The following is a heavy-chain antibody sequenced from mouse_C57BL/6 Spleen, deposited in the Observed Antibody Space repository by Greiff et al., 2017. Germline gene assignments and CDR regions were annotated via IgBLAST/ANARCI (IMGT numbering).Heavy chain of an antibody. CDR1: GYTFTSYW. D-gene: IGHD2-4*01. V-gene: IGHV1-50*01. CDR3: ASRYDYDAGGYFDY. Sequence: QVQLQQPGAELVKPGASVKLSCTASGYTFTSYWMQWVKQRPGQGLEWIGEIDPSDSYTNYPQKFKGQSTFTVDTSSSTAYLQLSSLTSEDSAVXYCASRYDYDAGGYFDYWGQGTTLTVSA. J-gene: IGHJ2*01. CDR2: IDPSDSYT.